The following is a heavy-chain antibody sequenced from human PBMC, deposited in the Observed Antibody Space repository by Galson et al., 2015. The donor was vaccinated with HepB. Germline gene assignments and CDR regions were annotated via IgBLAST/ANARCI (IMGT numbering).Heavy chain of an antibody. Sequence: SLRLSCAASGFTFSSYWMHWVRQVPGKGLVWVSRINSEGSSTSYADSVKGRFTISRDNAKNTLYLQMSSLRAEDTAVYYCARYQGTYHAVDFWGQGTLVTVSS. CDR3: ARYQGTYHAVDF. CDR2: INSEGSST. V-gene: IGHV3-74*01. D-gene: IGHD1-14*01. J-gene: IGHJ4*02. CDR1: GFTFSSYW.